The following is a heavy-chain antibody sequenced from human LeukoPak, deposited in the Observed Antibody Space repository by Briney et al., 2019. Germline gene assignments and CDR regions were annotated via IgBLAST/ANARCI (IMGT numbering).Heavy chain of an antibody. Sequence: SETLSLTCVLYGGSSTNYFWSWIRHPPGKGLEWIGEINRSASTNYNPSLKSRVTISIDTSKNQFSLKLSSVTAADTAVYYCARRGPPRTMLRGVKSGWFDPWGQGTLVTVSS. CDR1: GGSSTNYF. J-gene: IGHJ5*02. CDR2: INRSAST. CDR3: ARRGPPRTMLRGVKSGWFDP. D-gene: IGHD3-10*01. V-gene: IGHV4-34*01.